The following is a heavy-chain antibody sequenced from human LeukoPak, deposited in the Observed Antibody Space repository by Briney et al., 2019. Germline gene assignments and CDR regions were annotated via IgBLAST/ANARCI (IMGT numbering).Heavy chain of an antibody. CDR2: ISSSSSSI. CDR1: GFTFSSYN. J-gene: IGHJ6*03. V-gene: IGHV3-48*04. CDR3: ARGDYYYYYYMDV. Sequence: GGSLRLSCAVSGFTFSSYNMNWVRQAPGKGLEWVSYISSSSSSIYYPDSVKGRFTVSRDNGKNSLYLQMNSLRAEDTAVYYCARGDYYYYYYMDVWGKGTTVSVSS.